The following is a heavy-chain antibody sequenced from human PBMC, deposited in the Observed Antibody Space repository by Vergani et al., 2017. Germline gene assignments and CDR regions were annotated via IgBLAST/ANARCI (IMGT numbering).Heavy chain of an antibody. CDR3: ARDRGTVRDCYFDL. CDR2: LYTSGST. CDR1: GGSISSGSYY. D-gene: IGHD3-10*01. J-gene: IGHJ2*01. V-gene: IGHV4-61*02. Sequence: QVQLQESGPGLVKPSQTLYLTCTVSGGSISSGSYYWNWIRPPAGKGLEWIGRLYTSGSTNYNPSLKSLVTISVDSSKNQFSLKLSSVTAADTAVYYCARDRGTVRDCYFDLWGRGTLVTVSS.